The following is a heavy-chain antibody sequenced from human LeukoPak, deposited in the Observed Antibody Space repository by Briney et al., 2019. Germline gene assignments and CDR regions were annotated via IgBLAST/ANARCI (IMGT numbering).Heavy chain of an antibody. CDR1: GGSFSGYY. V-gene: IGHV4-34*01. CDR3: ARERDGYNLY. Sequence: PSETLSLTCAVYGGSFSGYYWSWIRQPPGKGLEWIGEINHSGSTNYNPSLKSRVTMSVDTSKNQFSLKLSSVTAADTAVYYCARERDGYNLYWGQGTLVTVSS. D-gene: IGHD5-24*01. J-gene: IGHJ4*02. CDR2: INHSGST.